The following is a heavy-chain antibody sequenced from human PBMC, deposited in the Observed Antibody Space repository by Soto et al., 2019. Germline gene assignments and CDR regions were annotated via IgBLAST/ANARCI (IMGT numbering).Heavy chain of an antibody. Sequence: GASVKVTCKESGYTFTSNYRQWVRQAPGQGLEWMGIINPSGGSTSYAQKFQGRVTMTRDTSTSTVYMELSSLRSEDTAVYYCARGTVLLWFGELIPFDYWGQGTLVTVSS. CDR3: ARGTVLLWFGELIPFDY. D-gene: IGHD3-10*01. CDR1: GYTFTSNY. J-gene: IGHJ4*02. CDR2: INPSGGST. V-gene: IGHV1-46*01.